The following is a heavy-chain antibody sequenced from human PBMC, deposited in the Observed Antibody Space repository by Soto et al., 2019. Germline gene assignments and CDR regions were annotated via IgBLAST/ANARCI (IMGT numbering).Heavy chain of an antibody. CDR3: ARGRRVFPMEPYFYYGLDV. CDR1: GFTFSDYY. V-gene: IGHV3-11*06. J-gene: IGHJ6*02. Sequence: PVGSLRLSCAGSGFTFSDYYMSWIRQAPGKGLEWVSYISSSSRYTNYPDSVKGRFTISRDNAKNSLYLQTNSLRADDTAVYYCARGRRVFPMEPYFYYGLDVWGQGTTVTVSS. D-gene: IGHD2-8*01. CDR2: ISSSSRYT.